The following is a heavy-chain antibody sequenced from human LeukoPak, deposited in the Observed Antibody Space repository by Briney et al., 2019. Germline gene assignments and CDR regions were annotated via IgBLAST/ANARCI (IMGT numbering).Heavy chain of an antibody. V-gene: IGHV3-23*01. CDR1: GFTFSNYD. J-gene: IGHJ5*02. Sequence: GGSLRLSCAASGFTFSNYDMSWVRQTPGKGLEWVSSISDSGGSTYYADSVKGRFTISRDSSKNTLYLQMTNLRAADTAVYYCAKDLSRAVAADWFDPWDQGSLVTVSS. D-gene: IGHD6-19*01. CDR2: ISDSGGST. CDR3: AKDLSRAVAADWFDP.